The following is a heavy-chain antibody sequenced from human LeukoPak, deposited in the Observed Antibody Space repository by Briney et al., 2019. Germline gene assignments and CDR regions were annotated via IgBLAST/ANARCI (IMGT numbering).Heavy chain of an antibody. J-gene: IGHJ4*02. D-gene: IGHD3-10*01. Sequence: GASVKVSCTVSGYTLTELSMHWVRQAPGKGLEWMGGFDPEDGETIYAQKFQGRVTMTEDTSTDTAYMELSSLRSEDTAVYYCAAGITMVRGVMPHFDYWGQGTLVTVSS. CDR3: AAGITMVRGVMPHFDY. CDR2: FDPEDGET. V-gene: IGHV1-24*01. CDR1: GYTLTELS.